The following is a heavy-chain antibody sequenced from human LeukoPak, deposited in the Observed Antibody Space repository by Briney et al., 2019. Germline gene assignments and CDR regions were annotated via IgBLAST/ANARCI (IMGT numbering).Heavy chain of an antibody. V-gene: IGHV4-30-2*01. CDR1: GGSISSGGYS. CDR2: IYHSGST. Sequence: PSETLSLTCAVSGGSISSGGYSWSWIRQPPGKGLEWIGYIYHSGSTYYNPSLKSRVTISVDRSKNQFSLKLSSVTAADTAVYYCAREFAGYLDYWGQGTLVTVSS. D-gene: IGHD3-9*01. CDR3: AREFAGYLDY. J-gene: IGHJ4*02.